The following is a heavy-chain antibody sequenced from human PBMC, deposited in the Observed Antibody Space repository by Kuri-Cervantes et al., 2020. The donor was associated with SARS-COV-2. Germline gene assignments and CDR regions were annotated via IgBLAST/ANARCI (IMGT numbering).Heavy chain of an antibody. J-gene: IGHJ5*02. CDR2: INAGNGNT. CDR1: GDTFTSCA. V-gene: IGHV1-3*01. CDR3: AKDRAEYYYDSSGYYYA. D-gene: IGHD3-22*01. Sequence: ASAKVSCKASGDTFTSCAMHWVRQAPGQRREWMGWINAGNGNTKYSQKFQGRVTMTRDTSTSTVYMELSSLRSEDTAVYYCAKDRAEYYYDSSGYYYAWGQGTLVTVSS.